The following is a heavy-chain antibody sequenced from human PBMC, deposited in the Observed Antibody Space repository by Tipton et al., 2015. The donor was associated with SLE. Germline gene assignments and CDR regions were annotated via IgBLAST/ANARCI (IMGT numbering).Heavy chain of an antibody. D-gene: IGHD3/OR15-3a*01. V-gene: IGHV3-33*06. CDR1: GFTFSYYD. J-gene: IGHJ6*03. CDR2: IWYDGSNE. CDR3: AKGTGDFCYMDV. Sequence: SLRLSCAASGFTFSYYDMYWVRQAPGKGLEWVAVIWYDGSNEFHADSVKGRFTISRDNSKNTLYLQMNSLRAEDTAVYYCAKGTGDFCYMDVWGEGTTVTVSS.